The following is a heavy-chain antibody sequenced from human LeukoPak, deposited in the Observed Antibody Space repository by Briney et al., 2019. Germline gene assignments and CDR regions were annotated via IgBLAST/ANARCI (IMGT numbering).Heavy chain of an antibody. Sequence: SETLSLTCTVSGDSINTPDYYWTWIRQHPGKGLEWIGYVYYSGSTTYNPSLKSRLTMSVDTSKNRFSLNLSSVTAADTAVYYCARAPSGRYCSSTSCYPIGYYYYYMDVWGKGTTVTVSS. V-gene: IGHV4-31*03. J-gene: IGHJ6*03. D-gene: IGHD2-2*01. CDR3: ARAPSGRYCSSTSCYPIGYYYYYMDV. CDR1: GDSINTPDYY. CDR2: VYYSGST.